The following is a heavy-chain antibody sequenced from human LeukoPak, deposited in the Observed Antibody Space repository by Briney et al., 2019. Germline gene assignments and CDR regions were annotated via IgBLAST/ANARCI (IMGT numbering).Heavy chain of an antibody. V-gene: IGHV4-34*01. CDR3: AREDTAMVTYY. Sequence: SETLSLTCAVYGGSFSGYYWNWIRQPPGKGLEWIGEINHSGSTNYNPSLKSRVTISVDTSKNQFSLKLSSVTAADTAVYYCAREDTAMVTYYWGQGTLVTVSS. CDR1: GGSFSGYY. CDR2: INHSGST. J-gene: IGHJ4*02. D-gene: IGHD5-18*01.